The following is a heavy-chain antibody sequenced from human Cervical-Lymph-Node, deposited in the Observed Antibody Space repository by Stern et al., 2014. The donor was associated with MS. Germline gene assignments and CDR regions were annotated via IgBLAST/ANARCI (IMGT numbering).Heavy chain of an antibody. CDR2: VYYSGIT. D-gene: IGHD3-22*01. Sequence: MQLVESGPGLVKPSETLSLTCTVSGGSISSHYWSWIRQPPGKGLEWMAYVYYSGITNYNPSLQSRVTISVDTSKNQISLKLTSLTAADTAVYYCARVSTQWLLFDSWGQGTLVTVSS. V-gene: IGHV4-59*11. CDR3: ARVSTQWLLFDS. J-gene: IGHJ4*02. CDR1: GGSISSHY.